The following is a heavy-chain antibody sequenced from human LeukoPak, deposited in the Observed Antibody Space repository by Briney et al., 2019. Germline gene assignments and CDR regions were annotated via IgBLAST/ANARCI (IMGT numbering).Heavy chain of an antibody. J-gene: IGHJ4*02. V-gene: IGHV4-61*02. D-gene: IGHD3-10*01. CDR1: GGSISSGSYY. CDR3: ASLRGVPHLRFDY. CDR2: IYTSGST. Sequence: PSETLSLTCTVSGGSISSGSYYWSWIRQPAGKGLEWIGRIYTSGSTYYNPSLKSRVTISVDTSKNQFSLKLSSVTAADTAVYYCASLRGVPHLRFDYWGQGTLVTVSS.